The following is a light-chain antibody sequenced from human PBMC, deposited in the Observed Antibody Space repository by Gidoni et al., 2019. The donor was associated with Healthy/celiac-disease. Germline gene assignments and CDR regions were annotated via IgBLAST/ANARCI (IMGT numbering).Light chain of an antibody. J-gene: IGKJ1*01. CDR2: AAS. V-gene: IGKV1-39*01. CDR3: QQSYSTPSWT. Sequence: DIQMTQSPSSLSASVGDRVTSTCRVSQSISSHLNWYQQKPGKAPTLLIYAASSLQSGVPSRFSGSGSGTDFTLTISSLQHEEFATYYCQQSYSTPSWTFGQGTKVEIK. CDR1: QSISSH.